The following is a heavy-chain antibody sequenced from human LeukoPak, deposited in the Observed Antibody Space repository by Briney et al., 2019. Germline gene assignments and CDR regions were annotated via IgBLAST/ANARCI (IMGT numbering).Heavy chain of an antibody. CDR2: ISYDGSNK. V-gene: IGHV3-30-3*01. CDR3: AKDRVVVVPAALFDY. D-gene: IGHD2-2*01. J-gene: IGHJ4*02. Sequence: GGSLRLSCAASGFTFSSYAMHWVRQAPGKGLEWVAVISYDGSNKYYADSVKGRFTISRDNSKNTLYLQMNSLRAEDTAVYYCAKDRVVVVPAALFDYWGQGTLVTVSS. CDR1: GFTFSSYA.